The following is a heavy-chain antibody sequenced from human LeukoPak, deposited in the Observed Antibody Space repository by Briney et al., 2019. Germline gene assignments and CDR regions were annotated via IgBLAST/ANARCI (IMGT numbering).Heavy chain of an antibody. V-gene: IGHV3-66*01. Sequence: QPGGSLRLSCAASGFTVSSNYMSWLRQAPGKGLEWVSVIYSGGSTYYADSVKGRFTISRDNSKNTLYLQMNSLRAEDTAVYYCCVATYYYYYYGMDVWGQGTTVTVSS. CDR2: IYSGGST. J-gene: IGHJ6*02. CDR1: GFTVSSNY. D-gene: IGHD2-21*01. CDR3: CVATYYYYYYGMDV.